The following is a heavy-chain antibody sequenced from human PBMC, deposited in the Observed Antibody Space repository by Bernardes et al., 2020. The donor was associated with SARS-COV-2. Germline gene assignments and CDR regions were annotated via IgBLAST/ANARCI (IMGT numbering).Heavy chain of an antibody. J-gene: IGHJ4*02. CDR1: GYTFTSYG. V-gene: IGHV1-18*01. Sequence: ASVKVSCKASGYTFTSYGISWVRQAPGQGLEWMGWISAYNGNTNYAQKLQGRVTMTTDTSTSTAYMELRSLRSDDTAVYYCARDGKGFTIFGVVITYAPDYWGQGTLVTVSS. CDR3: ARDGKGFTIFGVVITYAPDY. CDR2: ISAYNGNT. D-gene: IGHD3-3*01.